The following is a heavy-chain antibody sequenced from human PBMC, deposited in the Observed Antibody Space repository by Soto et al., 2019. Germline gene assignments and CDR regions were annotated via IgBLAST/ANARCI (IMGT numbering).Heavy chain of an antibody. CDR3: AGDQLNSGQQDGNWFDP. CDR2: IYYSGST. Sequence: SETLSLTCTVSGGSISSYYWSWIRQPPGKGLEWIGYIYYSGSTNYNPSLKSRVTISIDTSKSQFSLRLRSVTAADTAVYYCAGDQLNSGQQDGNWFDPWGQGTLVTVSS. CDR1: GGSISSYY. D-gene: IGHD6-13*01. J-gene: IGHJ5*02. V-gene: IGHV4-59*01.